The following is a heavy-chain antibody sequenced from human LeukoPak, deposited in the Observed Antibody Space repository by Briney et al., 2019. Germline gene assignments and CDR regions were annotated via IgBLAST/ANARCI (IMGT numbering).Heavy chain of an antibody. D-gene: IGHD6-19*01. J-gene: IGHJ4*02. CDR1: GYSISSGYY. CDR2: IYHSGST. Sequence: SETLSLTCTVSGYSISSGYYWGWIRQPPGKGLEWIGRIYHSGSTYYNPSLKSRVTISVDTSKNQFSLKLSSVTAADTAVYYCAREGGGMTVAGNDYWGQGTLVTVSS. CDR3: AREGGGMTVAGNDY. V-gene: IGHV4-38-2*02.